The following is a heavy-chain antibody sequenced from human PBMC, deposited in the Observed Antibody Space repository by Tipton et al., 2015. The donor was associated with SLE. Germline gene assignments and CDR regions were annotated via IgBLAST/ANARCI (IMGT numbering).Heavy chain of an antibody. CDR1: GFTVSSNY. J-gene: IGHJ6*02. V-gene: IGHV3-53*05. CDR2: IYSGGST. D-gene: IGHD3-10*01. Sequence: SLRLSCAASGFTVSSNYMSWVRQAPGKGLEWVSVIYSGGSTYYADSVKGRFTISRDNSKNTLYLQMNSLRADDTAVYYCAKKYYGSGSSITTTTVYYGMDVWGQGTAVTVSS. CDR3: AKKYYGSGSSITTTTVYYGMDV.